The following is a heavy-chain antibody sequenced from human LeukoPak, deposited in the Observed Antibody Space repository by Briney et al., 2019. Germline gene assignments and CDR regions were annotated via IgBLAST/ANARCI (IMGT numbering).Heavy chain of an antibody. CDR2: IYYSGST. D-gene: IGHD3-3*01. V-gene: IGHV4-59*01. Sequence: SETLSLTCTDSGGSISSYYWSWIRQPPGKGLEWIGYIYYSGSTNYNPSLKSRVTISVDTSKNQFSLKLSSVTAADTAVYYCARGYDFWSGYLDGMDVWGQGTTVTVSS. CDR3: ARGYDFWSGYLDGMDV. CDR1: GGSISSYY. J-gene: IGHJ6*02.